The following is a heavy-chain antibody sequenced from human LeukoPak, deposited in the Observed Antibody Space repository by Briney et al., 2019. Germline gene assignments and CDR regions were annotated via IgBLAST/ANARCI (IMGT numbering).Heavy chain of an antibody. Sequence: GASLRLSCAASGFTFSTYAMTWVRQAPGKGLEWISTISGSGAGTYYADSVKGRFTISRDNSKNTLYLQMNSLRAKDTAVYYCAKVITIKGYIDYWGQGTLDTVSS. J-gene: IGHJ4*02. CDR2: ISGSGAGT. V-gene: IGHV3-23*01. CDR3: AKVITIKGYIDY. D-gene: IGHD2-21*01. CDR1: GFTFSTYA.